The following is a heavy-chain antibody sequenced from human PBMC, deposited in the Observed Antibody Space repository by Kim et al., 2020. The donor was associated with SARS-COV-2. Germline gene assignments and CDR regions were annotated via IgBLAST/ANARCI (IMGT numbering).Heavy chain of an antibody. CDR3: ARGRVNYYYAMDV. J-gene: IGHJ6*02. CDR1: GYSFTSYW. Sequence: GESLKISCKGFGYSFTSYWIGWVRQMPGKGLEWMGVIYPGDSDTRYSPSFQGQVTISADKSITTAYLQWSSLRASDTAMYYCARGRVNYYYAMDVWGQGTTVTVSS. V-gene: IGHV5-51*01. CDR2: IYPGDSDT.